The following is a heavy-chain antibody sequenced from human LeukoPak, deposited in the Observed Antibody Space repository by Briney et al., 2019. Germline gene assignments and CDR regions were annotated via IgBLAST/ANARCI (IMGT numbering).Heavy chain of an antibody. D-gene: IGHD4-17*01. CDR3: ARMRDYGDYELDY. Sequence: TGGSLRLSCAASGFTVSSSFMYWVRQAPGRGLEWVSVIQSGGATNYADSVKGRFTISRDNSKNTVYLEMNNLRVEDTAVYFCARMRDYGDYELDYWGQGTLVTVSS. V-gene: IGHV3-53*01. CDR1: GFTVSSSF. CDR2: IQSGGAT. J-gene: IGHJ4*02.